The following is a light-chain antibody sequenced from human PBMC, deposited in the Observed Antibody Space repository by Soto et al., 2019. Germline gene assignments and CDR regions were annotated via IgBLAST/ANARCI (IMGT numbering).Light chain of an antibody. CDR2: DTS. CDR1: QSVTSSS. V-gene: IGKV3-20*01. Sequence: EIVLTQSPGNLSLSPGERATLSCRSSQSVTSSSLAWYQQKSGQAPRLLIYDTSRRATGIPDRFSGSGSGTEFTLTISRLDPDDFAVYYCHQFGSSPPRTFGQGTKVEIK. J-gene: IGKJ1*01. CDR3: HQFGSSPPRT.